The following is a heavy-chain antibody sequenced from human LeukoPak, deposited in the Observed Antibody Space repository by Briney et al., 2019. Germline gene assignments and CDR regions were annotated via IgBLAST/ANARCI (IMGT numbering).Heavy chain of an antibody. V-gene: IGHV3-66*01. CDR2: IYSGGST. J-gene: IGHJ3*02. D-gene: IGHD5-24*01. CDR1: GFTFNDAW. CDR3: ARDAPGGNYLSDALDI. Sequence: GGSLRLSCAASGFTFNDAWMTWVRQAPGKGLEWVSVIYSGGSTYYADSVKGRFTISRDNSENTLYLQMNSLRAEDTAVYYCARDAPGGNYLSDALDIWGQGTMVAVSS.